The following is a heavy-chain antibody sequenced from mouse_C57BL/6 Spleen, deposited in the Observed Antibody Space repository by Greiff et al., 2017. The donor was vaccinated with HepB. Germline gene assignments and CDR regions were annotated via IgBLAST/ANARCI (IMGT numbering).Heavy chain of an antibody. D-gene: IGHD2-1*01. CDR2: ISSGSSTI. Sequence: DVHLVESGGGLVKPGGSLKLSCAASGFTFSDYGMHWVRQAPEKGLEWVAYISSGSSTIYYADTVKGRFTISRDNAKNTLFLQMTSLRSEDTAMYYCARYGNYVYFDYWGQGTTLTVSS. V-gene: IGHV5-17*01. CDR1: GFTFSDYG. CDR3: ARYGNYVYFDY. J-gene: IGHJ2*01.